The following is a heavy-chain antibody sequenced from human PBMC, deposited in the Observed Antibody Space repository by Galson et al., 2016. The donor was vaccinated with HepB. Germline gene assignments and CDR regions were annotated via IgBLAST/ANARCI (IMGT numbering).Heavy chain of an antibody. Sequence: SLRLSCAVSGFTFSSYGMHWVRQAPGKGLEWVAVISYDGGNRYYTEAVKGRFTISRDNSKNTVFLQMNSLRAEDTAVYYCAKDASEKGDFWRGYSYFDYWGQGTLVTVSS. CDR1: GFTFSSYG. CDR3: AKDASEKGDFWRGYSYFDY. J-gene: IGHJ4*02. V-gene: IGHV3-30*18. CDR2: ISYDGGNR. D-gene: IGHD3-3*01.